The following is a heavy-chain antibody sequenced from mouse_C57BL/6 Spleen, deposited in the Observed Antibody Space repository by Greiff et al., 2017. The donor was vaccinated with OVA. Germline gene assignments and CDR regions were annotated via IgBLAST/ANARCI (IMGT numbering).Heavy chain of an antibody. J-gene: IGHJ4*01. CDR2: INPSNGVT. D-gene: IGHD2-2*01. Sequence: QVQLQQPGTELVKPGASVKLSCKASGYTFTSYWMHWVKQRPGQGLEWIGNINPSNGVTNYNEKFKSKATLTVDKSSSTAYMKLSSLTSEDSAVYYCARDGYDGDLYAMDYGGQGNSVTVSS. CDR3: ARDGYDGDLYAMDY. V-gene: IGHV1-53*01. CDR1: GYTFTSYW.